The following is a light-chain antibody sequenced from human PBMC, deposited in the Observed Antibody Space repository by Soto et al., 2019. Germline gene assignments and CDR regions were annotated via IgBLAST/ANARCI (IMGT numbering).Light chain of an antibody. CDR3: QQYGTSLL. V-gene: IGKV3-20*01. Sequence: EILMTQYPATLSVSPGERATLSCRASQYIGSNLAWYKQKPGQAPRLLIYGASSRATGIPDRFSGSGSGTEFTLTISRMEPEDFAVYYCQQYGTSLLFGHGTRLEIK. CDR1: QYIGSN. J-gene: IGKJ5*01. CDR2: GAS.